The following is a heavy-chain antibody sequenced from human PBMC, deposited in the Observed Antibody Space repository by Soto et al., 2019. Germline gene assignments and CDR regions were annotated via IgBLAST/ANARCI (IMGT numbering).Heavy chain of an antibody. CDR1: GFTFSSYA. CDR2: ISYDGSNK. D-gene: IGHD3-22*01. CDR3: APCYDDSSGYYRDY. V-gene: IGHV3-30-3*01. J-gene: IGHJ4*02. Sequence: QVQLVESGGGVVQPGRSLRLSCAASGFTFSSYAMNWVRQAPGKGLEWVGVISYDGSNKYYADSVKGRFTISRDNSKNTLYLPMNSLIAEDTAVYDCAPCYDDSSGYYRDYWGQGTLVTVSS.